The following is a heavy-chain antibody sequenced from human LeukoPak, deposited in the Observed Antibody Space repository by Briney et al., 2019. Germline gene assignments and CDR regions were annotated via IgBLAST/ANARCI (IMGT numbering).Heavy chain of an antibody. D-gene: IGHD2-2*01. CDR1: GFTVSSYP. V-gene: IGHV3-64D*06. CDR3: VKARGYCSTSSCFLEY. Sequence: PGGSLRLSCSASGFTVSSYPIHWVRQAPGKGLEYVTAISSDGKTAYYADSVKGRFTISRDNSKNTVFLQMSSLSAEDSAVYYCVKARGYCSTSSCFLEYWGQGTLVTVSS. CDR2: ISSDGKTA. J-gene: IGHJ4*02.